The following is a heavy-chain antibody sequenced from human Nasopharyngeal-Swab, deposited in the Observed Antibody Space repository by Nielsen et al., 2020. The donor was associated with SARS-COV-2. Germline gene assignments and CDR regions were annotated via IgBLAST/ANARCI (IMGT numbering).Heavy chain of an antibody. J-gene: IGHJ4*02. D-gene: IGHD1-26*01. V-gene: IGHV4-59*01. CDR2: IYYSGST. Sequence: SETLSLTCTVSGGSISSYYWSWIRQPPGKGLEWIGYIYYSGSTNYNPSLKSRVTISVDTSENQFSLKLSSVTAADTAVYYCARISGSGAFDYWGQGTLVTVSS. CDR1: GGSISSYY. CDR3: ARISGSGAFDY.